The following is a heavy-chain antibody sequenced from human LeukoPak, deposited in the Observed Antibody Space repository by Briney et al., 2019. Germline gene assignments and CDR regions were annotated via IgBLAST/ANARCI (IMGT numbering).Heavy chain of an antibody. J-gene: IGHJ4*02. CDR3: ARESNSGYYLSY. V-gene: IGHV3-66*01. D-gene: IGHD3-22*01. CDR2: IYSGGRT. CDR1: GFTVSTNY. Sequence: GGSLRLSCAASGFTVSTNYMSWVRQAPGKGLEWVPVIYSGGRTYYADSVKGRFTISRDNSKDTLYLQMNSLRAEDTAVYYCARESNSGYYLSYWGQGTLVTVSS.